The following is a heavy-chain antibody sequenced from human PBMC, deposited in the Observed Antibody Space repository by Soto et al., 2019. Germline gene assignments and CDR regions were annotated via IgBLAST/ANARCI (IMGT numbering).Heavy chain of an antibody. Sequence: QVQLVQSGAEVKKPGSSVRVSCKASGGTFSTFAISWVRQAPGQGLEWMGGIIPIFGPANYAQKFQGRVTITADKSTSTAYLELSSLRSEDTAVYYCARAAKRYFDYWGQGTLVIVSS. CDR1: GGTFSTFA. CDR2: IIPIFGPA. J-gene: IGHJ4*02. V-gene: IGHV1-69*06. CDR3: ARAAKRYFDY. D-gene: IGHD6-25*01.